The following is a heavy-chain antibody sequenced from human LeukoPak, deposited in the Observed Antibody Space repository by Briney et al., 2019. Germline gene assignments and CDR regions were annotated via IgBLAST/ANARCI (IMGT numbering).Heavy chain of an antibody. J-gene: IGHJ4*02. CDR2: INSDGSST. CDR3: ARDRTCSSTSCYNFDY. V-gene: IGHV3-74*01. CDR1: GFTFSSYW. Sequence: SGGSLRLSCAAPGFTFSSYWMHWVRQAPGKGLVWVSRINSDGSSTSYADSVKGRFTISRDNAKNTLYLQMNSLRAEDTAVYYCARDRTCSSTSCYNFDYWGQGTLVTVSS. D-gene: IGHD2-2*02.